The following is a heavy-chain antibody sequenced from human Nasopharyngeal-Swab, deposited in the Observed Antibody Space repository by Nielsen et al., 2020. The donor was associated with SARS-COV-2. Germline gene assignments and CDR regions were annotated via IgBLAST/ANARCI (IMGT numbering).Heavy chain of an antibody. CDR1: GFTVSSNF. Sequence: GGSLRLSCVASGFTVSSNFVSWVRQAPGKGLEWVSTITGNGDTTYYADSVKGRFTISRDNSENTVYLQMNSLRAEDTALYHCARPLSRDSTWTTEANWFDPWGQGTLVTVSS. V-gene: IGHV3-23*01. CDR3: ARPLSRDSTWTTEANWFDP. CDR2: ITGNGDTT. J-gene: IGHJ5*02. D-gene: IGHD6-13*01.